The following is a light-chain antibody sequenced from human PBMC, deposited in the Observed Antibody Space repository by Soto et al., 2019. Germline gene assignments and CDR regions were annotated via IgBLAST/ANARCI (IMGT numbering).Light chain of an antibody. CDR1: NSNIGAGYD. V-gene: IGLV1-40*01. J-gene: IGLJ3*02. CDR3: QSYDTRLSLWV. Sequence: QSALTQPPSVSGAPGQRVTISCTGSNSNIGAGYDVHWYQQLPETAPKLLIYGNINRPSGVPDRFSASKSGTSASLAITGLQAEDEADYYCQSYDTRLSLWVFGGGTKLTVL. CDR2: GNI.